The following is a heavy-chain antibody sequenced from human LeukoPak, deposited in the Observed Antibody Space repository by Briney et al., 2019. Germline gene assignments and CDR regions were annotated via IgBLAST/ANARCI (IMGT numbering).Heavy chain of an antibody. CDR1: GFTLSSYW. CDR3: ARDQGTVTTWDY. V-gene: IGHV3-74*01. J-gene: IGHJ4*02. CDR2: INTDGSST. Sequence: GGSLRLSCAASGFTLSSYWMHWVRHAPGKGLVWVSRINTDGSSTSYADSVKGRFTVSRDNAKNTLYLQMNSLRVEDTAVYYCARDQGTVTTWDYWGQGTLVTVSS. D-gene: IGHD4-17*01.